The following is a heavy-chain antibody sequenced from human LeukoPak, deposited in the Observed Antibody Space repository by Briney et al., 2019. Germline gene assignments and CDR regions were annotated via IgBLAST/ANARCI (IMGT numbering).Heavy chain of an antibody. J-gene: IGHJ4*02. CDR3: AGLYSSSSVARDY. D-gene: IGHD6-6*01. CDR2: INPNSGGT. CDR1: GYTFTGYY. Sequence: ASVKVSCKASGYTFTGYYVHWVRQAPGQGLEWMGWINPNSGGTNYAQKFQGRVTMTRDTSISTAYMELSRLRSDDTAVYYCAGLYSSSSVARDYWGQGTLVTVSS. V-gene: IGHV1-2*02.